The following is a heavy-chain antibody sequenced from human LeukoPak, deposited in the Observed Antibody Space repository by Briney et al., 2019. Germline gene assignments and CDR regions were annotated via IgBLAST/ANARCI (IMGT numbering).Heavy chain of an antibody. V-gene: IGHV4-61*02. J-gene: IGHJ4*02. D-gene: IGHD6-19*01. CDR3: ARGAYSSGWDYFDY. CDR2: IFSSGST. CDR1: GGSISSSSYY. Sequence: PSETLSPTCTVSGGSISSSSYYWSWIRQPAGKGLEWIGRIFSSGSTNYNPSLRSRVTMSVDTSNNQFSLKLTSVTAADTAVYYCARGAYSSGWDYFDYWGQGTLVTVSS.